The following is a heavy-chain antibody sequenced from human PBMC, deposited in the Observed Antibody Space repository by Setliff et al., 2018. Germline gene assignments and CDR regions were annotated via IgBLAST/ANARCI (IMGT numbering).Heavy chain of an antibody. CDR1: GMSITTYY. CDR3: ARTHCTTTSCFYFHY. Sequence: SETLSLTCSVSGMSITTYYWSWIRQPPGKGLEYIGHISHGVSTSYSPSLKSRLSISADTSKNQFSLKLTSVTAADTAVYYCARTHCTTTSCFYFHYWGQGTVVTVSS. V-gene: IGHV4-30-4*01. D-gene: IGHD2-2*01. CDR2: ISHGVST. J-gene: IGHJ4*02.